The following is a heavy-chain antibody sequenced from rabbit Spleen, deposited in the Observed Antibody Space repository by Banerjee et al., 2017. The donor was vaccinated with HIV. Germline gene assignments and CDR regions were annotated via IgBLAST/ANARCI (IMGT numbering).Heavy chain of an antibody. V-gene: IGHV1S45*01. Sequence: QEQLEESGGGLVKPEGSLTLTCTASGFTFSSYWICWVRQTPGKGLELIACIYTDTDTTYYTTWAKGRFTISKTSSTTVTLQMTSLTAADTATYFCARDGSGGISYYFNLWGPGTLVTVS. J-gene: IGHJ4*01. CDR2: IYTDTDTT. CDR1: GFTFSSYW. D-gene: IGHD1-1*01. CDR3: ARDGSGGISYYFNL.